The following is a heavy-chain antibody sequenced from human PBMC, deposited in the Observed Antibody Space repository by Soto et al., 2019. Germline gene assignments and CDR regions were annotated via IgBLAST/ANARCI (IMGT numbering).Heavy chain of an antibody. Sequence: QVQLVQSGAEVKEPGASVKISCKGSGYTFTNFYIHWVRQAPGQGFEWMGIVNPNGGSTNYAQNFKGRITISRDTSTSTVYMDLSSLRSEDTAVYYCARGLASGDYWGQGTLVTVSS. D-gene: IGHD6-6*01. CDR2: VNPNGGST. CDR1: GYTFTNFY. CDR3: ARGLASGDY. J-gene: IGHJ4*02. V-gene: IGHV1-46*01.